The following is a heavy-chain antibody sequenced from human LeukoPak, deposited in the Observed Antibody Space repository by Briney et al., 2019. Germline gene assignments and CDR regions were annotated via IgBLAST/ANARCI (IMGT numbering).Heavy chain of an antibody. CDR2: INSDGSST. J-gene: IGHJ4*02. Sequence: GGSLRLSCTASGFTFSNYWMHWVRQAPGKGLVWVSRINSDGSSTTYADSVKGRFTISRDNAKNTLYPQMNSLRAEDTAVYYCARAPGIVATINYWGQGTLVTVSS. CDR1: GFTFSNYW. CDR3: ARAPGIVATINY. D-gene: IGHD5-12*01. V-gene: IGHV3-74*01.